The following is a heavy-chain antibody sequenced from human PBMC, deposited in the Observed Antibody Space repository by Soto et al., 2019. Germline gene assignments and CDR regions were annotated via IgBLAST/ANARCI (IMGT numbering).Heavy chain of an antibody. Sequence: DVQLLESGGGLVQPGGSLRLSCAGSGFTFSTYHMVWVRQAPGKGLESIASISGSGDRPYYTDSVKGRFTVSRDNPKKTVYLQMNSLRAEDSAVYYCAKTLSLTTNYWYGMDVWGQGTTVTVSS. CDR2: ISGSGDRP. D-gene: IGHD4-4*01. CDR3: AKTLSLTTNYWYGMDV. CDR1: GFTFSTYH. J-gene: IGHJ6*02. V-gene: IGHV3-23*01.